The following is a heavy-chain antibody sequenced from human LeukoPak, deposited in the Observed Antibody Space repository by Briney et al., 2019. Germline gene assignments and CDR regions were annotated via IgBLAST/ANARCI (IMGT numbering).Heavy chain of an antibody. D-gene: IGHD3-10*01. V-gene: IGHV3-7*01. Sequence: GGSLRLSCAASGFTFSSYWMSWVRQAPGKGLEWVANIKQDGSEKYYVDSVKGRFTISRDNARNSLYLQMNSLRAEDTAVYYCARTMVRGVIKHWGQGTLVTVSS. CDR1: GFTFSSYW. J-gene: IGHJ4*02. CDR2: IKQDGSEK. CDR3: ARTMVRGVIKH.